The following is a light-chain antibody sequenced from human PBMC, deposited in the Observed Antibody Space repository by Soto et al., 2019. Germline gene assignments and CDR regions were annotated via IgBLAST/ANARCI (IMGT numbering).Light chain of an antibody. J-gene: IGLJ2*01. CDR2: SSS. CDR1: GSNIGSNP. V-gene: IGLV1-44*01. Sequence: QTVVTQPPSAAGTPGQRVTNSCSGSGSNIGSNPVNWYQHLPGTAPKLLIYSSSHRPSGVPDRFSGSKSGTSASLAISGLQSGDEADYYCAAWDVSLNVVVFGGGTQLTVL. CDR3: AAWDVSLNVVV.